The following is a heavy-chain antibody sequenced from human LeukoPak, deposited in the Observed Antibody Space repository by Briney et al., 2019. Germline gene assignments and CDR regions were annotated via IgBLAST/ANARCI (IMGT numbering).Heavy chain of an antibody. Sequence: CIAYMYYSGPTYYNPSLKSRVPMSADTSKNQLSLKLSSVTAADTAVYYCARPYYYDSRIDPWGQGILVTVSS. J-gene: IGHJ5*02. CDR2: MYYSGPT. CDR3: ARPYYYDSRIDP. D-gene: IGHD3-22*01. V-gene: IGHV4-30-4*01.